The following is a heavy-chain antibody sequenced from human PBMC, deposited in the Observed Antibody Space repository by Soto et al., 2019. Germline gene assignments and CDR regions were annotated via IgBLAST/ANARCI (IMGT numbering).Heavy chain of an antibody. J-gene: IGHJ4*02. D-gene: IGHD3-3*01. V-gene: IGHV2-5*02. CDR3: AHRVLRAVFGLVTTTAIYFDF. CDR2: IYWDDDK. CDR1: GFSLTTSGVG. Sequence: QITLNESGPTVVKPTETLTLTCTFPGFSLTTSGVGVGWVRQSPGKAPEWLAFIYWDDDKRYSKSLKSRFTITKDTSKNQVVLTMANVDPADTSTYYCAHRVLRAVFGLVTTTAIYFDFWGQGTPVVVSS.